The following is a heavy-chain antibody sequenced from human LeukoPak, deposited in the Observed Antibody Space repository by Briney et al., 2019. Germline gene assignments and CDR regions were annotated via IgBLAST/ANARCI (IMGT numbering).Heavy chain of an antibody. CDR2: IYSGGNM. Sequence: GGSLRLSCAASGFTVSSNHMSWVRQAPGKGLEWVSVIYSGGNMYYADSVNGRFTISRDNAKNTLYLQMNSLRAEDTAVYYCARYCSGVSCYSGYDYWGQGTLVTVSS. D-gene: IGHD2-15*01. CDR3: ARYCSGVSCYSGYDY. CDR1: GFTVSSNH. V-gene: IGHV3-66*01. J-gene: IGHJ4*02.